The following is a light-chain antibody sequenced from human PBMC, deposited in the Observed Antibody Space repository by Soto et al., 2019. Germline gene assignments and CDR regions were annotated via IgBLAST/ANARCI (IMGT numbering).Light chain of an antibody. V-gene: IGKV3-20*01. Sequence: EIGLTQSPGTLSLSPGERATLSCRASQSGSNSYLAWHQQKRGKAPRLLIYGASSRATGIPDRLSGSGSGTDFDLSCGRIEPDDVAVYFCQQYGLSLTFGGGTKVEIK. CDR3: QQYGLSLT. J-gene: IGKJ4*02. CDR1: QSGSNSY. CDR2: GAS.